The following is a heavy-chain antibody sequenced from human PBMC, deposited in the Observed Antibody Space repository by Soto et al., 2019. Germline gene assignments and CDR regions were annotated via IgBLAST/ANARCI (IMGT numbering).Heavy chain of an antibody. CDR1: GFTFSSYA. D-gene: IGHD3-3*01. V-gene: IGHV3-23*01. CDR2: ISGSGGST. J-gene: IGHJ6*02. Sequence: GGSLRLSCAASGFTFSSYAMSWVRQAPGKGLEWVSAISGSGGSTYYADSVKGRFTISRDNSKNTLYLQMNSLRAEDTAVYYCAKDLGTYFYDFWSGYKFTSDYGMDVWGQGTTVTVSS. CDR3: AKDLGTYFYDFWSGYKFTSDYGMDV.